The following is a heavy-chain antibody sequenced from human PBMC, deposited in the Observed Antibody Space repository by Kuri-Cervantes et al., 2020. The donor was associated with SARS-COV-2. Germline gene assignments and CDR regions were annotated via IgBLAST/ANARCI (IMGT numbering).Heavy chain of an antibody. Sequence: SETLSLTCTVSGGSISSSSYYWGWIRQPPGKGLEWIGSIYHSGSTYYNPSLKSRVTISVDTSKNQFSLKLSSVTAADTAVYYCARDPGDCSSTSCHPNWFDPWGQGTLVTVSS. J-gene: IGHJ5*02. D-gene: IGHD2-2*01. CDR2: IYHSGST. CDR1: GGSISSSSYY. CDR3: ARDPGDCSSTSCHPNWFDP. V-gene: IGHV4-39*07.